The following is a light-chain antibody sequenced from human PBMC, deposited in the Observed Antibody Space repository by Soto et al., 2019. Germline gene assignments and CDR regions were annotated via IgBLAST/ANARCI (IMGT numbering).Light chain of an antibody. Sequence: DIQMTKPPSTLSASVGDRVPITCRASQSISSWLAWYQQKPGKAPKLLIYKASSLESGVPSRFSGSGSGTEFTLTISSLQPDDFATYYCQQYNSYSWTFGQGTKLDIK. CDR2: KAS. CDR3: QQYNSYSWT. V-gene: IGKV1-5*03. J-gene: IGKJ1*01. CDR1: QSISSW.